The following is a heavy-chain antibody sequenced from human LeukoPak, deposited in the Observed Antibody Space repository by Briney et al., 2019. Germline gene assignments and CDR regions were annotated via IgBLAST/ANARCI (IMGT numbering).Heavy chain of an antibody. CDR2: IYYSGIT. CDR3: ARVGGVPLGAFDI. Sequence: SETLSLTCTVSGGSVSSYYWSWIRQPPGKGLEWIGYIYYSGITNYNPSPKSRVTISVDTSKNQFSLKLSSVTAADTAVYYCARVGGVPLGAFDIWGQGTMVTVSS. V-gene: IGHV4-59*02. D-gene: IGHD3-16*01. J-gene: IGHJ3*02. CDR1: GGSVSSYY.